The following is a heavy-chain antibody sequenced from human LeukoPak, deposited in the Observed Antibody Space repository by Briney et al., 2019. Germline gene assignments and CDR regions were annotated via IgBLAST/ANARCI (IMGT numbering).Heavy chain of an antibody. CDR3: ARGVTRILITFGGVIAHDAFDI. J-gene: IGHJ3*02. D-gene: IGHD3-16*02. CDR1: GGSISSYY. CDR2: IYYSGST. Sequence: SETLSLTCTDSGGSISSYYWSWIRQPPGKGLKWIGYIYYSGSTNYNPSLKSRVTISVDTSKKQFSLKLSSVTAGDTVVYYCARGVTRILITFGGVIAHDAFDIWGQGTMVTVSS. V-gene: IGHV4-59*01.